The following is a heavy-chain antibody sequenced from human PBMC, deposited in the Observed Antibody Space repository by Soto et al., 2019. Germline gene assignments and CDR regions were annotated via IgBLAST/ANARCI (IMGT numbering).Heavy chain of an antibody. CDR2: IYPGDSGT. D-gene: IGHD6-13*01. Sequence: PGESLKISCKGSGYSFTSYWIGWVRQMPGKGLEWMGIIYPGDSGTRYSPSFQGQVTISADKPISTAYLQWSSLKASDTAMYYCARMAAAGTRWFDPWGQGTLVTVSS. V-gene: IGHV5-51*01. J-gene: IGHJ5*02. CDR1: GYSFTSYW. CDR3: ARMAAAGTRWFDP.